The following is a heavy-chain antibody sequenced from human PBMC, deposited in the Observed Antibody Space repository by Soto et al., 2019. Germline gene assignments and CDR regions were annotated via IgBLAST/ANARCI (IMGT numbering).Heavy chain of an antibody. J-gene: IGHJ5*02. CDR2: INPDSGDT. V-gene: IGHV1-2*06. CDR1: GYTFTGYY. D-gene: IGHD3-22*01. Sequence: QVQLVQSGAEVKQPGASVKVSCKASGYTFTGYYMHWVRQAPGQGLEWMGRINPDSGDTIYAQKLQGRVTMTRDTSISTAYMELSRLRSDDTAVYYCARPYSSSTNWFDPWGQGTLVTVSS. CDR3: ARPYSSSTNWFDP.